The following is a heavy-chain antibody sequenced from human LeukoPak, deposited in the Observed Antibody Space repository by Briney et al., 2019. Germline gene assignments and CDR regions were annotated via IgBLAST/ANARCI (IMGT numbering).Heavy chain of an antibody. J-gene: IGHJ4*02. CDR2: INHSGST. Sequence: SETLSLTCAVYGGSFSGYYWSWIRQPPGKGLEWIGEINHSGSTNYNPSLESRVTISVDTSKNQFSLKLSSVTAADTAVYYCARGSVARIDPFDYWGQGTLVTVSS. D-gene: IGHD6-19*01. CDR1: GGSFSGYY. CDR3: ARGSVARIDPFDY. V-gene: IGHV4-34*01.